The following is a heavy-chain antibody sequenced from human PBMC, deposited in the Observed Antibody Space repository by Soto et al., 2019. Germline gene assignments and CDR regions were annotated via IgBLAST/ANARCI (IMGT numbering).Heavy chain of an antibody. CDR3: ARVLYYGSGSYSPYGMDV. J-gene: IGHJ6*02. D-gene: IGHD3-10*01. V-gene: IGHV1-69*01. Sequence: QVQLVQSGAEVKKPGSSVKVSCKTSGVSFNNNGIGWVRQAPGHGLEWMGGVSPPFRTSNYARKFHGRISITADASTGTVNMELSSLTSQDTAQYYFARVLYYGSGSYSPYGMDVWGQGTTVTVSS. CDR2: VSPPFRTS. CDR1: GVSFNNNG.